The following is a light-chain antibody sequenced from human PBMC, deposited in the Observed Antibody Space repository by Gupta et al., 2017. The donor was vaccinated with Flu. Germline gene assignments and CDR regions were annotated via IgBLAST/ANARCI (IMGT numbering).Light chain of an antibody. J-gene: IGLJ2*01. Sequence: SYVMTQTPSVSVVPGQTASITCVGTNIESKSVHWYQKKPGQAPVVVVYNDNDRPPGIPARFSGSNAGNTATLTISRVEAGDEADYVCQVWDSGSDRDVAVVFGGGTRLAVL. V-gene: IGLV3-21*02. CDR1: NIESKS. CDR2: NDN. CDR3: QVWDSGSDRDVAVV.